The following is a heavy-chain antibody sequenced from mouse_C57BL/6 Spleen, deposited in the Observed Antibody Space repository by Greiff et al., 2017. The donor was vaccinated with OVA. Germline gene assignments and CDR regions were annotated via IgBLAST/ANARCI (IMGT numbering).Heavy chain of an antibody. CDR3: ARELAYYSNFDY. CDR2: IDPSDSYT. CDR1: GYTFTSYW. J-gene: IGHJ2*01. V-gene: IGHV1-59*01. Sequence: VQLQQPGAELVRPGTSVKLSCKASGYTFTSYWMHWVKQRPGQGLEWIGVIDPSDSYTNYNQKFKGKATLTVDTSSSTASMQLSSLTSEDSAVYYCARELAYYSNFDYWGQGTTLTVSS. D-gene: IGHD2-5*01.